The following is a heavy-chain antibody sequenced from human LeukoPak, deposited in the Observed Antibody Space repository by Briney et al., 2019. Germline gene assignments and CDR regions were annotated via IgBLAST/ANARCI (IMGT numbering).Heavy chain of an antibody. CDR3: ARVASSGWFILPHFDY. D-gene: IGHD6-19*01. Sequence: SETLSLTCTVSGGSISSYYWSWIRQPPGKGLEWIGYIYYSGSTNYNPSLKSRVTISVDTSKNQFSLKLSSVTAADTAVYYCARVASSGWFILPHFDYWGQGTLVTVSS. CDR2: IYYSGST. V-gene: IGHV4-59*01. CDR1: GGSISSYY. J-gene: IGHJ4*02.